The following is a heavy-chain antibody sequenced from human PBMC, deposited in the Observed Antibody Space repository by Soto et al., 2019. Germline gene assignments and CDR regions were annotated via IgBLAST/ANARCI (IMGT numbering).Heavy chain of an antibody. CDR2: TYYRSKWYN. CDR1: GDSVSSNSAA. J-gene: IGHJ5*02. V-gene: IGHV6-1*01. D-gene: IGHD6-19*01. Sequence: SQTLSLTCXISGDSVSSNSAAWNWIRQSPSRGLEWLGRTYYRSKWYNDYAVSVKSRITINPDTSKNQFSLQLNSVTPEDTAVYYCARDANIAVAGTWVRWFDPWGQGTLVTVSS. CDR3: ARDANIAVAGTWVRWFDP.